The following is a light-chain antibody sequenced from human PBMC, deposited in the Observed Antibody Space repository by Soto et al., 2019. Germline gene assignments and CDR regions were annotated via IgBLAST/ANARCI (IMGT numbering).Light chain of an antibody. J-gene: IGKJ1*01. CDR1: QSVSRTY. CDR3: QEYGSSRA. CDR2: AAS. V-gene: IGKV3-20*01. Sequence: EVVLTQSPGTLSLSPGERATLSCRASQSVSRTYLAWYQQRPGQAPRLLIYAASSRATGIPDRFSGGGSGTDFTLTISRLESDDFAVYYCQEYGSSRAFGQGTKVE.